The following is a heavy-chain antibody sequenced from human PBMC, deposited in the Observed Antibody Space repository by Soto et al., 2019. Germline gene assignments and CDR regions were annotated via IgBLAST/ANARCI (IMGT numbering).Heavy chain of an antibody. CDR3: VAPYYDFWSRYYSGSNGLDV. J-gene: IGHJ6*02. CDR1: VFAFHNAW. Sequence: GGSLRLSSSTSVFAFHNAWMGWVRQAPGKGREWGGHIKRITDGGTADYAAPVKGRFVISRDDSRKMLSLQMSSLKTEDTGVYYCVAPYYDFWSRYYSGSNGLDVWGQGTTVTVSS. V-gene: IGHV3-15*01. D-gene: IGHD3-3*01. CDR2: IKRITDGGTA.